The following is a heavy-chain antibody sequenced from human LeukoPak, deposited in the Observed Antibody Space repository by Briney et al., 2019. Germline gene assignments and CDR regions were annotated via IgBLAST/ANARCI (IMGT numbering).Heavy chain of an antibody. J-gene: IGHJ3*02. D-gene: IGHD1-1*01. CDR2: IKQDGSEK. CDR3: ARQETSIYNGAFDI. V-gene: IGHV3-7*02. Sequence: GGSLRPSCAASGFTFSSYWMSWVRQAPGKGLEWVANIKQDGSEKYYVDSVKGRFTISRDNAKNSLYLQMNSLRADDTAVYHCARQETSIYNGAFDIWGQGTMVTVSS. CDR1: GFTFSSYW.